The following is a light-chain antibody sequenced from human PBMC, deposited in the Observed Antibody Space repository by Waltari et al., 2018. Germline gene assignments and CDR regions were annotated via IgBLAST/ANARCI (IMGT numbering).Light chain of an antibody. CDR1: SSDIGTYNY. V-gene: IGLV2-14*01. J-gene: IGLJ2*01. CDR3: SSYTRVSASVI. Sequence: QSALTQPASVSGSPGQSITISCTGTSSDIGTYNYASWYQQHPGTAPKLIIYDANRRPSGVSVRFSGSKSGNTASLTISGLQAEDEADYYCSSYTRVSASVIFGGGTKLTVL. CDR2: DAN.